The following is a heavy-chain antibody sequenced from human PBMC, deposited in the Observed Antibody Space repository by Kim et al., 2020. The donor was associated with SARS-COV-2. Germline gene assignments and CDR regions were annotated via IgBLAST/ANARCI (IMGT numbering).Heavy chain of an antibody. Sequence: GGSLRLSCAASGFTFSSYAMSWVRQAPGKGLEWVSAISGSGGSTYYADSVKGRFTISRDNSKNTLYLQMNSLRAEDTAIYYCAKDQELLSWVPRYYYYGMDVWGQGTTVTVSS. D-gene: IGHD1-7*01. CDR2: ISGSGGST. J-gene: IGHJ6*02. CDR3: AKDQELLSWVPRYYYYGMDV. V-gene: IGHV3-23*01. CDR1: GFTFSSYA.